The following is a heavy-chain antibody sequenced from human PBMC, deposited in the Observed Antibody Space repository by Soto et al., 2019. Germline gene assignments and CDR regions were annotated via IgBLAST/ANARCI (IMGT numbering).Heavy chain of an antibody. Sequence: PSETLSLTCTVSGGSIRSGDYYWSWIRQPPGKGLEWIGYIYYSGSTYYNPSLKSRVTISVDTSKNQFSLKLSSVTAADTAVYYCASCYDSSGYYPPYYFDYWGQGTLVTVSS. CDR2: IYYSGST. CDR3: ASCYDSSGYYPPYYFDY. CDR1: GGSIRSGDYY. J-gene: IGHJ4*02. V-gene: IGHV4-30-4*01. D-gene: IGHD3-22*01.